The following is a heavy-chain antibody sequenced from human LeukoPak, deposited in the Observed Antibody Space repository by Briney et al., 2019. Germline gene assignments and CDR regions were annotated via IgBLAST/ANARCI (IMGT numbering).Heavy chain of an antibody. CDR2: ISYDGGKT. CDR3: ARGFNDFWSGSQLEY. J-gene: IGHJ4*02. D-gene: IGHD3-3*01. V-gene: IGHV3-30-3*01. Sequence: PGGSLRLSCAASGFIFGGYAMHWVRQAPVKGLQWLAVISYDGGKTYYADSVEGRFTISRDNSKSTVYLEINSLRSEDTAIYYCARGFNDFWSGSQLEYWGQGTLVTVSS. CDR1: GFIFGGYA.